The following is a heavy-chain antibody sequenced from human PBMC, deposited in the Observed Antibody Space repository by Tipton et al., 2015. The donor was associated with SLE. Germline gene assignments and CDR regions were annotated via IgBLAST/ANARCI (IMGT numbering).Heavy chain of an antibody. CDR1: GFTFSSYG. CDR3: ALWNDEAVDI. D-gene: IGHD1-1*01. CDR2: IWYDGSNK. J-gene: IGHJ3*02. V-gene: IGHV3-33*03. Sequence: QLVQSGGGVVQPGRSLRLSCAASGFTFSSYGMHWVRQAPGKGLGWVAVIWYDGSNKYYADSVKGRFTISRDNSKNTLYLQMNSLRAEDTAGYYCALWNDEAVDIWGQGTMDTDSS.